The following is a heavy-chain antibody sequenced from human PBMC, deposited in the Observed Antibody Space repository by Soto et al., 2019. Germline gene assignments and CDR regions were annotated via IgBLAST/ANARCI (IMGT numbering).Heavy chain of an antibody. CDR2: IIPIFGTA. CDR1: GGTFSSYA. V-gene: IGHV1-69*13. D-gene: IGHD5-12*01. Sequence: SVKVSCKASGGTFSSYAISWVRQAPGQGLEWMGGIIPIFGTANYAQKFQGGDTITADDSTSTADKELSSLRSEDTAVYYCASRREMATKYYYYGMDVWGQGTTVTVSS. CDR3: ASRREMATKYYYYGMDV. J-gene: IGHJ6*02.